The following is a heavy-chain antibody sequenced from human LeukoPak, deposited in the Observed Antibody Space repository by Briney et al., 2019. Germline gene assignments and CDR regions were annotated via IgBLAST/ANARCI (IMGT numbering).Heavy chain of an antibody. CDR1: GYTFTSYG. J-gene: IGHJ4*02. D-gene: IGHD2-21*02. CDR2: ISAYNGNT. V-gene: IGHV1-18*01. Sequence: ASVKVSCKASGYTFTSYGIIWVRQAPGQGLEWMGWISAYNGNTNYAQKLQGRVTMTTDTSTSTAYMELRSLRSDDTAVYYCARDLRSLYGDPLWYFDYWGQGTLVTVSS. CDR3: ARDLRSLYGDPLWYFDY.